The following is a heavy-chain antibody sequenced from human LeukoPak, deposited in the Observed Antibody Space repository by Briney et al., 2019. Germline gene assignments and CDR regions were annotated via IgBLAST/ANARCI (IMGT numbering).Heavy chain of an antibody. V-gene: IGHV3-7*01. CDR3: AREGLLWFGESTIPLNYYYYYMDV. D-gene: IGHD3-10*01. CDR2: MNEYGSEI. J-gene: IGHJ6*03. Sequence: GGSLRLSCSVSGFIFRDLSMSWVRQAPGKGLEWVAKMNEYGSEIFYVDSVKGRFTISRDNSKNTLYLQMNSLRAEDTAVYYCAREGLLWFGESTIPLNYYYYYMDVWGKGTTVTVSS. CDR1: GFIFRDLS.